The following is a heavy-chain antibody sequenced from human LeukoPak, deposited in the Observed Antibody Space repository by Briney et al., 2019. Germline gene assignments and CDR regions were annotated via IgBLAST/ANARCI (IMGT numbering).Heavy chain of an antibody. D-gene: IGHD5-24*01. CDR2: ISSGGRYI. J-gene: IGHJ4*02. V-gene: IGHV3-11*05. CDR1: GFTFSDYY. CDR3: TRDQSGSGFNADY. Sequence: GGSLRLSCAASGFTFSDYYMRWIRQAPGKGLEWVSYISSGGRYIDYADSVEGRFTISRDNAKNSVYLQINSLRAEDTAVYYCTRDQSGSGFNADYWGQGTLVTVSS.